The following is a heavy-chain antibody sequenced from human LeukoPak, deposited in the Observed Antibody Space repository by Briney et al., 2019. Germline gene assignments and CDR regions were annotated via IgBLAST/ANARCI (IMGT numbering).Heavy chain of an antibody. CDR1: GYTFTGYY. J-gene: IGHJ4*02. Sequence: ASVKVSCKASGYTFTGYYMHWVLQAPGQGLEWMGRINPNSGGTNYAQKFQGRVTMTRDRSISTAYMELSRLRSHDTGVYYCARDERSLWFRGRNLGGSFDYWGQGTLVTVSS. CDR2: INPNSGGT. CDR3: ARDERSLWFRGRNLGGSFDY. V-gene: IGHV1-2*05. D-gene: IGHD3-10*01.